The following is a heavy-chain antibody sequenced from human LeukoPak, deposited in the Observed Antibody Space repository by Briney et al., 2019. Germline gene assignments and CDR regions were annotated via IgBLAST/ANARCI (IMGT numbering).Heavy chain of an antibody. CDR3: AKDGRRYSSGWYVDH. J-gene: IGHJ4*02. D-gene: IGHD6-19*01. CDR2: IIPMFGIA. V-gene: IGHV1-69*04. CDR1: GGTFSSYA. Sequence: SVKVSCKASGGTFSSYAISWVRQAPGQGLEWMGRIIPMFGIANYARKFQGRVTITADKSTSTAYMDLSSLRSEDTALYYCAKDGRRYSSGWYVDHWGQGTLVTVSS.